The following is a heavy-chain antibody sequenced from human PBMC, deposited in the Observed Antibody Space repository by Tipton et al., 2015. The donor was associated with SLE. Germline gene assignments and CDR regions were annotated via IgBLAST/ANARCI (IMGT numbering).Heavy chain of an antibody. CDR3: ARGRGGEFLDY. V-gene: IGHV3-33*01. J-gene: IGHJ4*02. CDR1: GLTFSTSA. D-gene: IGHD3-16*01. Sequence: RSLRLSCAASGLTFSTSAMHWVRQAPGKGLEWVAVIWYVGSNKFYADSVKGRFTISRDNPKNTVSLQMNSLRVEDTAVYFCARGRGGEFLDYWGQGTLVTVSS. CDR2: IWYVGSNK.